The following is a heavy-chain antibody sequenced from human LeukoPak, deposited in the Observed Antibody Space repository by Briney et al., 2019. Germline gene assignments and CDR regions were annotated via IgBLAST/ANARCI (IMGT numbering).Heavy chain of an antibody. CDR2: ISAYNGNR. J-gene: IGHJ5*02. CDR1: GYTFNSYR. Sequence: ASVKVSCKTSGYTFNSYRISWVRQAAGKGGEGMGWISAYNGNRKYARKLQGGVTMTTDTPTKTASMELRDLRDDHTAVCYCARDMYYDSRTGFDAWGQGTLVTVSS. D-gene: IGHD3-9*01. V-gene: IGHV1-18*01. CDR3: ARDMYYDSRTGFDA.